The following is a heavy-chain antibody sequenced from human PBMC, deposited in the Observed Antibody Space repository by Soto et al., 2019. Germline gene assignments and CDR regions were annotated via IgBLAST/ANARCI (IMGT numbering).Heavy chain of an antibody. D-gene: IGHD1-1*01. Sequence: EVQLVESGGGLVKPGGSLRLSCAASGYTFSSYSMNWVRQAPGKGLEWVSSISSSSSYIYYADSVKGRFTISRDNAKNSLYLQMNSLRAEDTAVYYCARDLELEDDYWGQGTLVTVSS. CDR1: GYTFSSYS. J-gene: IGHJ4*02. CDR3: ARDLELEDDY. V-gene: IGHV3-21*01. CDR2: ISSSSSYI.